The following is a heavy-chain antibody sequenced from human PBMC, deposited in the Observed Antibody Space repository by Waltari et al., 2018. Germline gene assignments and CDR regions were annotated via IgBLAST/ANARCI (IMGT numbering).Heavy chain of an antibody. CDR3: ARDLVHYFDY. D-gene: IGHD3-16*01. CDR1: GRPISDNS. Sequence: EVQLVVSGGGLIQPGGSMRLYCAASGRPISDNSMSWVSQAPGKGLEWVSVLYSAGHTYYADSVKGRFTISRDSSKNTLYLQMNSLRTEDTAVYYCARDLVHYFDYWGQGTLVTVSS. CDR2: LYSAGHT. V-gene: IGHV3-53*01. J-gene: IGHJ4*02.